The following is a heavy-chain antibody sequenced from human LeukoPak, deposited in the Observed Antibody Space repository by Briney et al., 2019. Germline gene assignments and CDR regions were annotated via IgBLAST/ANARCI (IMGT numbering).Heavy chain of an antibody. J-gene: IGHJ4*02. Sequence: GGSLRLSCAASGFTFDDYTMHWVRQAPGKGLEWVSLISWDGGSTYYADSVKGRFTISRDNSKNSLYLQMNSLRTEDTASYYCAKDIRYFDRRGGFDYWGQGTLVTVSS. CDR1: GFTFDDYT. CDR3: AKDIRYFDRRGGFDY. V-gene: IGHV3-43*01. D-gene: IGHD3-9*01. CDR2: ISWDGGST.